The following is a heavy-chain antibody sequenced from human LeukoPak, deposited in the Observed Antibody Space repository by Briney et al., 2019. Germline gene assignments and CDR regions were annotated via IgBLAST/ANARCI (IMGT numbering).Heavy chain of an antibody. CDR3: TKDRVSPGFNWFDP. V-gene: IGHV3-23*01. CDR1: GVIISSYA. J-gene: IGHJ5*02. CDR2: INGRGDNT. D-gene: IGHD2/OR15-2a*01. Sequence: GGSLRLSCAASGVIISSYAMSWVRQAPGKGLEWVSAINGRGDNTYYADFVKGRFTISRDNSKSTVYLQMNSLRTEDTAVYYCTKDRVSPGFNWFDPWGQGTLVTVSS.